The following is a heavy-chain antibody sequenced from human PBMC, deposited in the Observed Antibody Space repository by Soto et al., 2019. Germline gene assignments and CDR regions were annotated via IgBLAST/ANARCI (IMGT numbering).Heavy chain of an antibody. J-gene: IGHJ4*02. CDR2: IYYSGST. D-gene: IGHD6-6*01. CDR3: ARVIAARPDYFDY. V-gene: IGHV4-61*01. CDR1: GGSVSSGSYY. Sequence: SETLSLTCTVSGGSVSSGSYYWSWIRQPPGKGLEWIGYIYYSGSTNYNPSLKSRVTISVDTSKNQFSLKLSSVTAADTAVYNCARVIAARPDYFDYWGQGTLVTVLL.